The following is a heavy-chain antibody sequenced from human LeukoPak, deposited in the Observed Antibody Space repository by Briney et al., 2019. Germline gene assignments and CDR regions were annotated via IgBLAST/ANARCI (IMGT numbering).Heavy chain of an antibody. Sequence: GGSLRLSCAASGFTFSSYAMSWVRQAPGKGLEWVGRTRNKANSYTTEYAASVKGRFTISRDDSKNSLYLQMNSLKTEDTAVYYCARVGREDGDYYYGMDVWGQGTTVTVSS. CDR1: GFTFSSYA. J-gene: IGHJ6*02. D-gene: IGHD5-24*01. V-gene: IGHV3-72*01. CDR3: ARVGREDGDYYYGMDV. CDR2: TRNKANSYTT.